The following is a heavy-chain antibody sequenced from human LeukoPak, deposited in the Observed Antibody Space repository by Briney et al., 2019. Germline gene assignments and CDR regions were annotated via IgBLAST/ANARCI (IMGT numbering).Heavy chain of an antibody. CDR1: GGSVSRGGYY. CDR2: TSYSEGT. V-gene: IGHV4-31*03. D-gene: IGHD1-26*01. CDR3: AAADWESFYFDS. Sequence: SETLSLACTVSGGSVSRGGYYWNWIRQHPGKGLEWIGFTSYSEGTYYNPSLMSRITISVDRSQNQFSLKMRDVTAADTAVYFCAAADWESFYFDSWGQGALVAVSS. J-gene: IGHJ4*02.